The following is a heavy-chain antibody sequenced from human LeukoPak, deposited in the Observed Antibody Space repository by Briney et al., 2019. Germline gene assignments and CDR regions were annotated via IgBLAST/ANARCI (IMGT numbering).Heavy chain of an antibody. D-gene: IGHD2/OR15-2a*01. Sequence: GESLKISRQGSGYSFTNYWIGWVRQMPGKGLEWMGIIYPGDSDTRYSPSLQGQVTISVDKSVSTAYLQWSSLKASDTAMYYCARLDPEYEISEGFFGYWGQGTLVTVSS. CDR1: GYSFTNYW. V-gene: IGHV5-51*01. CDR3: ARLDPEYEISEGFFGY. J-gene: IGHJ4*02. CDR2: IYPGDSDT.